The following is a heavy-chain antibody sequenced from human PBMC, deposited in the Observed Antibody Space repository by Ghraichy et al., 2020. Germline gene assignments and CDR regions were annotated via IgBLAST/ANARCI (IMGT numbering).Heavy chain of an antibody. Sequence: GGSLRLSCVASGFTFNTYAMNWVRQAPGKGLEWVSSISGSSGHIFYADSVKGRFTISRDNAKNSLYLQMNSLRAEDTAVYYCAREGDRSGYYFFWGQGAQVTVSS. CDR3: AREGDRSGYYFF. CDR2: ISGSSGHI. CDR1: GFTFNTYA. D-gene: IGHD3-22*01. V-gene: IGHV3-21*01. J-gene: IGHJ4*02.